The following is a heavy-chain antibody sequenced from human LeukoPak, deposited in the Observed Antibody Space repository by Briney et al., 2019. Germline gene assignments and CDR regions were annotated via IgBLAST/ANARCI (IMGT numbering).Heavy chain of an antibody. CDR3: AREADFSGFDY. V-gene: IGHV6-1*01. J-gene: IGHJ4*02. CDR2: TYYRSKWYN. D-gene: IGHD6-13*01. CDR1: GDSVSSNSAA. Sequence: SQTLSLTCAISGDSVSSNSAAWNWFRQSPSRGLEWLGRTYYRSKWYNDYAVSVKSRITINPDTSKNQLSLQVSSVTPEDTAVYYCAREADFSGFDYWGQGTLVTVSS.